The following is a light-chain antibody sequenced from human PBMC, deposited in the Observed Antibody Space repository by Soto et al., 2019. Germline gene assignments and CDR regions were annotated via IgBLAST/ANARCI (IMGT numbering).Light chain of an antibody. Sequence: EIVLTQSPATLSLSPGERATLSCGASQSVSSNYLAWYQQKPGLAPRLLIYDASSRATGIPDRFSGRGSGTDFPLSITGLEPEDSAVYYCHQYGSSPLTFGGGTKVEIK. CDR2: DAS. V-gene: IGKV3D-20*01. CDR1: QSVSSNY. J-gene: IGKJ4*01. CDR3: HQYGSSPLT.